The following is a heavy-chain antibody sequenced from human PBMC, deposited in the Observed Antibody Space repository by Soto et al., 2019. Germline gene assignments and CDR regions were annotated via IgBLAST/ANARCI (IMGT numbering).Heavy chain of an antibody. CDR3: ARHKPHDYGDYESDLDV. D-gene: IGHD4-17*01. CDR1: GGSISSYY. CDR2: IYYSGST. Sequence: SETLSLTCTVSGGSISSYYWSWIRQPPGKGLEWIGYIYYSGSTNYNPSLKSRVTISVDTSKNQFSLKLSSVTAADTAVYYCARHKPHDYGDYESDLDVWGKGTTVTVSS. J-gene: IGHJ6*04. V-gene: IGHV4-59*08.